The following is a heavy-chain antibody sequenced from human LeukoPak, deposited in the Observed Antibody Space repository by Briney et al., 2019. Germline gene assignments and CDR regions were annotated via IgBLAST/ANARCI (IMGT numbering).Heavy chain of an antibody. CDR1: GFTFSNYC. CDR3: ARDPRNVGLAP. D-gene: IGHD2-15*01. CDR2: IYTDGSTT. Sequence: GGSLTLSCAASGFTFSNYCMHWLRQAPGKGLVGVSRIYTDGSTTNYADVVKGRFTMSRDNVKNTLYLQMNSLRVEDTAVYYCARDPRNVGLAPWGQGTLVTVSS. J-gene: IGHJ5*02. V-gene: IGHV3-74*01.